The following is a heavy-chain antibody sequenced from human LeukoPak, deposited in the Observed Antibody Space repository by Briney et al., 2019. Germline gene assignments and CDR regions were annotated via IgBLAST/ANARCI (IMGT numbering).Heavy chain of an antibody. D-gene: IGHD3-22*01. J-gene: IGHJ4*02. Sequence: SETLSLTCTVSGYSISSGYYWGWIRQPPGKGLEWIGSIYHSGSTYYNPSLKSRVTISVDTSKNQFSLKLSSVTAADTAVYYCARYVYYDSSGNLNPIFDYWGQGTLVTVSS. V-gene: IGHV4-38-2*02. CDR2: IYHSGST. CDR3: ARYVYYDSSGNLNPIFDY. CDR1: GYSISSGYY.